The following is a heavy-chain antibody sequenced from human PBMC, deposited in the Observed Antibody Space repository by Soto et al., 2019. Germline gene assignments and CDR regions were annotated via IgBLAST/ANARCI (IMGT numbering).Heavy chain of an antibody. CDR3: ARDGAYCSGGSCYGTIKRRQGFDP. CDR2: IYHSGST. V-gene: IGHV4-4*02. D-gene: IGHD2-15*01. CDR1: SGSISSSNW. Sequence: PSETLSLTCAVSSGSISSSNWWSWVRQPPGKGLEWIGEIYHSGSTNYNPSLKSRVTISVDKSKNQFSLKLSSVTAADTAVYYCARDGAYCSGGSCYGTIKRRQGFDPWGQGTLVTVSS. J-gene: IGHJ5*02.